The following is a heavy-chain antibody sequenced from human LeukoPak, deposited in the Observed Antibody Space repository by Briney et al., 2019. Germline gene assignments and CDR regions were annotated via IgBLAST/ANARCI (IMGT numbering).Heavy chain of an antibody. CDR1: GGSFSGYY. J-gene: IGHJ4*02. V-gene: IGHV4-34*01. Sequence: PSETLSLTCAVYGGSFSGYYWSWIRQPPGKGLEWIGEINHSGSTNYNPSLKSRVTISVDTSKNQFSLKLSSVTAADTAVYYCARGARVVVLRYFDWLLNFDYWGQGTLVTVSS. CDR3: ARGARVVVLRYFDWLLNFDY. CDR2: INHSGST. D-gene: IGHD3-9*01.